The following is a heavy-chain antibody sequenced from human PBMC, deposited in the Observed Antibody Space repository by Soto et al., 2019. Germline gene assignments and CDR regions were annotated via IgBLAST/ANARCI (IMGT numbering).Heavy chain of an antibody. V-gene: IGHV4-59*01. CDR3: ATALGYTYRFMDV. D-gene: IGHD5-18*01. Sequence: SETLSLTCTVSGGSISSYYWSWIRQPPGKGLEWIGYIYYSGSTNYNPSLKSRVTISVDTSKNQFSLKLSSVTAADTAVYYCATALGYTYRFMDVWGQGTTVTVSS. CDR1: GGSISSYY. J-gene: IGHJ6*02. CDR2: IYYSGST.